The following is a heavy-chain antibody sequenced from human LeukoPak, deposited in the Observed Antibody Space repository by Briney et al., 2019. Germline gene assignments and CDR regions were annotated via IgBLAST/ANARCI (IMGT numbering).Heavy chain of an antibody. Sequence: GGSLTPSCAVSGFTLGNIWMSWVRQAPGKGLEWVAHISSSSTYTNYADSVRGRFSISRDDATKSLYLQMNSLRAEDTAVYYCGRANYGMDFWGLGTTVTVSS. CDR1: GFTLGNIW. CDR3: GRANYGMDF. J-gene: IGHJ6*02. CDR2: ISSSSTYT. V-gene: IGHV3-11*05.